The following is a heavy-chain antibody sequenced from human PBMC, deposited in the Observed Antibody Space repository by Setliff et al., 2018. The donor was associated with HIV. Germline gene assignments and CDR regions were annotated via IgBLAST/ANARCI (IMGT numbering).Heavy chain of an antibody. Sequence: ASVKVSCKASGYSFTYYAMHWVRQAPGQRPEWMGWINAGNGNTRYSHKFQGRVTITRDTSASTAHMELSSLRSEDTAVYYCARVRLTMIMMVDYFDQWGQGTLVTVSRDNAKNTLYLEMNSLGLDDTAVYYCARAEEGALWFGRYYHHMDVWGKGTTVTVSS. CDR2: INAGNGNT. CDR3: ARVRLTMIMMVDYFDQWGQGTLVTVSRDNAKNTLYLEMNSLGLDDTAVYYCARAEEGALWFGRYYHHMDV. J-gene: IGHJ6*03. CDR1: GYSFTYYA. V-gene: IGHV1-3*01. D-gene: IGHD3-22*01.